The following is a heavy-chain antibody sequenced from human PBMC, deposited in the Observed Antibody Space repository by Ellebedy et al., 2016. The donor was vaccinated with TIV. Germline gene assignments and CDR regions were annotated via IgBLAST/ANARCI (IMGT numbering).Heavy chain of an antibody. J-gene: IGHJ4*02. CDR2: IYYSGST. Sequence: SETLSLTXTVSGGSISSGGYYWSWIRQHPGKGLEWIGYIYYSGSTYYNPSLKSRVTISVDTSKNQFSLKLSSVTAADTAVYYCARGVLYYYDSPLDRYYFDYWGQGTLVTVSS. CDR3: ARGVLYYYDSPLDRYYFDY. V-gene: IGHV4-31*03. D-gene: IGHD3-22*01. CDR1: GGSISSGGYY.